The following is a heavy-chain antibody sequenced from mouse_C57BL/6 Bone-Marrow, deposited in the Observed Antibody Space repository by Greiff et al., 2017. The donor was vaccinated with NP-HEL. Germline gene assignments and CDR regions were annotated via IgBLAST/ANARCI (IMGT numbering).Heavy chain of an antibody. V-gene: IGHV1-50*01. Sequence: QVQLKQPGAELVKPGASVKLSCKASGYTFTSYWMQWVKQRPGQGLEWIGEIDPSDSYTNYNQKFKGKATLTVDTSSSTAYMQLSSLTSEDSAVYYCANFDFPDYYGSSYKTWFAYWGQGTLVTVSA. CDR3: ANFDFPDYYGSSYKTWFAY. D-gene: IGHD1-1*01. J-gene: IGHJ3*01. CDR2: IDPSDSYT. CDR1: GYTFTSYW.